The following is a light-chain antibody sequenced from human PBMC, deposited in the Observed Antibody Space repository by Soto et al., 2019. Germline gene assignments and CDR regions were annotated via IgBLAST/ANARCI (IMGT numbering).Light chain of an antibody. CDR1: QSVRSGY. V-gene: IGKV3-20*01. CDR2: GAS. CDR3: QQYGGSLAYL. Sequence: EIVLTQSPGTLSLSPGERATLSCRASQSVRSGYLAWYQQKPGQAPRLLIYGASSRATGIPDRFSGSGSGTDVTLPISRLEPEDCAVYYCQQYGGSLAYLFGQGTKLEI. J-gene: IGKJ2*01.